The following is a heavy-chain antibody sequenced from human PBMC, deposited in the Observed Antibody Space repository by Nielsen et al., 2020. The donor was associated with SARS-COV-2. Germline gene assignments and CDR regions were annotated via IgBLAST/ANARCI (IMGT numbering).Heavy chain of an antibody. V-gene: IGHV3-23*01. CDR1: GFTFSSYA. D-gene: IGHD3-10*01. J-gene: IGHJ3*02. Sequence: GESLKISCAASGFTFSSYAMAWVRRTPGRGLQWVSGISASGGSTYYTDSVKGRFTVSRGNSRNTLYLQMHSLRVEDTALYYCAKDDVVRGDAFDIWGQGTMVTVSS. CDR3: AKDDVVRGDAFDI. CDR2: ISASGGST.